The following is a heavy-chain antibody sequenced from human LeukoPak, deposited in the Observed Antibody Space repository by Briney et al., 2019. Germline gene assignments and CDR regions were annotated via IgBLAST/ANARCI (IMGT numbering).Heavy chain of an antibody. CDR3: ARPCSGGSCYPWELRGGVDNRFDP. Sequence: ASVKVSCKASGGTFSSYAISWVRQAPGQGLEWMGGIIPIFGTANYAQKFQGRVTITADESTSTAYMELSSLRSEDTAVYYCARPCSGGSCYPWELRGGVDNRFDPWGQGTLVTASS. D-gene: IGHD2-15*01. CDR1: GGTFSSYA. CDR2: IIPIFGTA. J-gene: IGHJ5*02. V-gene: IGHV1-69*13.